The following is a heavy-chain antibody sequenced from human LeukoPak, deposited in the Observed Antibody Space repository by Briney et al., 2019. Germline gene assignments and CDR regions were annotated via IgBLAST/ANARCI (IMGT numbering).Heavy chain of an antibody. V-gene: IGHV1-69*13. Sequence: SVKVPCKASGGTFSSYAISWVRQAPGQGLEWMGGIIPIFGTANYAQKFQGRVTITADESTSTAYMELSSLRSEDTAVYYCARVEYYYDSSGRSRGYYFDYWGQGTLVTVSS. D-gene: IGHD3-22*01. CDR1: GGTFSSYA. J-gene: IGHJ4*02. CDR3: ARVEYYYDSSGRSRGYYFDY. CDR2: IIPIFGTA.